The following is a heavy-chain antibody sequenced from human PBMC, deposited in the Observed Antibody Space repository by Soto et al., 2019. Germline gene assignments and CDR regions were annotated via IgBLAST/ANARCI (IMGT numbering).Heavy chain of an antibody. CDR1: GYTFTSYD. CDR3: AREYSSGWSKD. CDR2: MNPNSGNT. V-gene: IGHV1-8*01. Sequence: QVQLVQSGAEVKKPGASVKVSCKASGYTFTSYDINWVRQATGQGLEWMGWMNPNSGNTGDVQKFQGRVTMTRNTSISTAYKELGSLRSEDTAGYYCAREYSSGWSKDWGQGTLVTVCS. D-gene: IGHD6-19*01. J-gene: IGHJ4*02.